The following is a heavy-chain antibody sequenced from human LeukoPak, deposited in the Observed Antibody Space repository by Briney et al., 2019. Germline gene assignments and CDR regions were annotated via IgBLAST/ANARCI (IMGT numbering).Heavy chain of an antibody. V-gene: IGHV3-20*04. J-gene: IGHJ6*03. Sequence: PGGSLRLSCAASGFTFDDYGMSWVRQAPGKGLEWVSGIHWNGGSTGYADSVKGRFTISRDNDKNSLYLQMNSLRAEDTALYYCARVQLVPAANYYYYYMDVWGKGTTVTVSS. CDR2: IHWNGGST. CDR3: ARVQLVPAANYYYYYMDV. D-gene: IGHD2-2*01. CDR1: GFTFDDYG.